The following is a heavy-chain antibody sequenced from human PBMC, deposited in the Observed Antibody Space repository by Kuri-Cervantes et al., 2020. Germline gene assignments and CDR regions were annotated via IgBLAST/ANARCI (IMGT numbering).Heavy chain of an antibody. J-gene: IGHJ5*02. CDR3: ATQISSSSWYGSGWTNWFDP. D-gene: IGHD6-13*01. CDR2: INPNSGGT. V-gene: IGHV1-2*02. CDR1: GYTFTSYD. Sequence: ASVKVSCKASGYTFTSYDINWVRQATGQGLEWMGWINPNSGGTNYAQKFQGRVTMTRDTSISTAYMELSRLRSDDTAVYYCATQISSSSWYGSGWTNWFDPWGKGTLVTVSS.